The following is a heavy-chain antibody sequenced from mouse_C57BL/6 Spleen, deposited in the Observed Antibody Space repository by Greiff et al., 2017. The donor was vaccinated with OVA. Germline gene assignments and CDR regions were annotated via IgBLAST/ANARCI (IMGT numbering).Heavy chain of an antibody. Sequence: QVQLKQPGAELVMPGASVKLSCKASGYTFTSYWMHWVKQRPGQGLEWIGEIDPSDSYTNYNQKFKGKSTLTVDKSSSTAYMQLSSLTSEDSAVYYCARRGTALYFDYWGQGTTLTVSS. CDR3: ARRGTALYFDY. D-gene: IGHD4-1*01. V-gene: IGHV1-69*01. CDR1: GYTFTSYW. CDR2: IDPSDSYT. J-gene: IGHJ2*01.